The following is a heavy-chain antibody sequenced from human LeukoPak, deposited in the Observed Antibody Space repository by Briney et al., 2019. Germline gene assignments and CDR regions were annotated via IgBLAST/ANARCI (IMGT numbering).Heavy chain of an antibody. Sequence: SETLSLTCTVSGGSISSSSYYWGWIRQPPGKGLEWIGSIYYSGSTYYNPSLKSRVTISVDTSKNQFSLKLSSVTAADTAVYYCARGLSYYDSSGYYEIPTDAFDIWGQGTMVTVSS. CDR3: ARGLSYYDSSGYYEIPTDAFDI. V-gene: IGHV4-39*07. CDR2: IYYSGST. D-gene: IGHD3-22*01. CDR1: GGSISSSSYY. J-gene: IGHJ3*02.